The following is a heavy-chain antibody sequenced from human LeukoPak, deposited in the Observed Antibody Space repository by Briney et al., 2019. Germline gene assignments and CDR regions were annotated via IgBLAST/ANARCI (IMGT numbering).Heavy chain of an antibody. D-gene: IGHD3-22*01. CDR1: GGSFSGVY. V-gene: IGHV4-34*01. CDR3: ARGRNYFDSSGYNFVWFDP. Sequence: SETLSLTCAAYGGSFSGVYWSWIRQPPGKGLKWIGEINQSGSTNYNPSLKSRLTISVDTSKRQFSLKLTSVTDADTAVYYCARGRNYFDSSGYNFVWFDPWGQGTLVTVSS. J-gene: IGHJ5*02. CDR2: INQSGST.